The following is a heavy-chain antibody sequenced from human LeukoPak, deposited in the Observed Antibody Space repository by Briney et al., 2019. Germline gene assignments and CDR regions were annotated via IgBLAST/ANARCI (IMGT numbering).Heavy chain of an antibody. D-gene: IGHD2-2*01. Sequence: ASVKVSCKASGYTFTGYYMHWVRQAPGQGLEWMGWINPNSGGTNYAQKFQGRVTMTRDTSISTAYMELSRLRSDDTAVYYCARDLSGYCSSTSCLSYEFDYWGQRTLVTVSS. V-gene: IGHV1-2*02. CDR3: ARDLSGYCSSTSCLSYEFDY. CDR2: INPNSGGT. J-gene: IGHJ4*02. CDR1: GYTFTGYY.